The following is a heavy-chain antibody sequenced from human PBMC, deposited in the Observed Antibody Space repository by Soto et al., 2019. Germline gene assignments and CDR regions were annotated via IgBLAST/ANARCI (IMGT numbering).Heavy chain of an antibody. Sequence: SETLSLTCAVSGGSISSGGYSWSWIRQPPGKGLEWIGYIYHSGSTYYNPSLKSRVTISVDRSKNQFSLKLSSVTAADTAVYYCARKTTVRTHYFDYWGQGTLVTVSS. CDR1: GGSISSGGYS. CDR3: ARKTTVRTHYFDY. D-gene: IGHD4-4*01. V-gene: IGHV4-30-2*01. J-gene: IGHJ4*02. CDR2: IYHSGST.